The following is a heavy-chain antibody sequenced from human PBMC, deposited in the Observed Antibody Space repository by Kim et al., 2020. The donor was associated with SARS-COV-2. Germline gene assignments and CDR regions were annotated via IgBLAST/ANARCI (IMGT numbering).Heavy chain of an antibody. Sequence: GGSLRLSCAASGFTFSNYAMSWVRKVPGKGLEWVSGLSGSGAGSIYADSVEGRFSVSRDNSKNTLYLQMNSLRPEDTAVYYCAKDGGVDSGRDYPFDFWGQGTLVCVSS. CDR2: LSGSGAGS. V-gene: IGHV3-23*01. D-gene: IGHD1-26*01. CDR1: GFTFSNYA. J-gene: IGHJ4*02. CDR3: AKDGGVDSGRDYPFDF.